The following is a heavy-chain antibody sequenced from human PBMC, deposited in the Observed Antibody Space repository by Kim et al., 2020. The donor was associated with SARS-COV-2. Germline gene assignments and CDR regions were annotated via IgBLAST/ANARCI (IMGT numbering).Heavy chain of an antibody. D-gene: IGHD6-13*01. V-gene: IGHV3-23*01. CDR3: VRGGYSSSWNY. CDR2: ISGSGGST. J-gene: IGHJ4*02. CDR1: GFTFSSYA. Sequence: GGSLRLSCAASGFTFSSYAMSWVRQAPGKGLEWVSAISGSGGSTYYADSVKGRLTISRDNSKNTLYLQMNSLRAEDTAVYYCVRGGYSSSWNYWGQGTLVTVSS.